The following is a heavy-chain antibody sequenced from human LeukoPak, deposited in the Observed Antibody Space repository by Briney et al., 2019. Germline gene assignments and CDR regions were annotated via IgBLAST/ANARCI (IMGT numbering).Heavy chain of an antibody. CDR2: INPKSGAA. CDR1: GYIFSDYY. D-gene: IGHD6-13*01. CDR3: ARGAEAETSPLDF. V-gene: IGHV1-2*02. Sequence: ASVNVSCKASGYIFSDYYMHWVRQAPGQGLEWLGWINPKSGAADYAQQFRGRVTMTRDTSINTDYMEMKRVTSDDTAVYYCARGAEAETSPLDFWGQGTLVSVS. J-gene: IGHJ4*02.